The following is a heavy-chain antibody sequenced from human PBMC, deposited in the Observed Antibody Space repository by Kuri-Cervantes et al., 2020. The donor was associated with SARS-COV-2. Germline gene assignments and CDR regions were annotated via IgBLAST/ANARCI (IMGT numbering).Heavy chain of an antibody. D-gene: IGHD2-21*01. J-gene: IGHJ6*03. CDR3: ARVAGEGPIYYYYMDV. Sequence: GESLRLSCAASGFSLSRYTMNWVRQAPGKALEWVSSISGSGSYIYYADSVKGRFTISKESGENSLYLHMNSLRGDDTAVYYCARVAGEGPIYYYYMDVWGKGTTVTVSS. CDR2: ISGSGSYI. CDR1: GFSLSRYT. V-gene: IGHV3-21*01.